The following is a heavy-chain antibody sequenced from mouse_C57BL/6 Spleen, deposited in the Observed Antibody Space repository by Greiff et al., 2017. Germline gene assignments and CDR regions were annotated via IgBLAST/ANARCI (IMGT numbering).Heavy chain of an antibody. CDR2: IYPSDSET. J-gene: IGHJ4*01. CDR3: ARRRLGAMDY. V-gene: IGHV1-61*01. CDR1: GYTFTSYW. Sequence: VQLQQSGAELVRPGSSVKLSCKASGYTFTSYWMDWVKQRPGQGLEWIGNIYPSDSETHYNQKFKDKATLTVDKSSSTAYMQLSSLTSEDSAVYYCARRRLGAMDYWGQGTSVTVSS.